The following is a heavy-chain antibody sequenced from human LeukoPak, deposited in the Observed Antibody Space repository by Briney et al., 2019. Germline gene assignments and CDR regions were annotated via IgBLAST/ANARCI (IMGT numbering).Heavy chain of an antibody. CDR1: GYSISTGYY. Sequence: PSETLSLTCAVSGYSISTGYYWGWIRQPPGKGLEWIGSIYHSGNTYYNPSLKSRVIISVDTSKNQFSLKLTSVTAADTAVYYCARHGRYCSVGDCYWDYWGQGALVTVSS. V-gene: IGHV4-38-2*01. CDR3: ARHGRYCSVGDCYWDY. D-gene: IGHD2-15*01. J-gene: IGHJ4*02. CDR2: IYHSGNT.